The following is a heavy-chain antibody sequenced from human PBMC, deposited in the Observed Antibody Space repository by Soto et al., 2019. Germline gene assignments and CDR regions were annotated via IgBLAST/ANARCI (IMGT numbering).Heavy chain of an antibody. J-gene: IGHJ4*02. V-gene: IGHV3-23*01. D-gene: IGHD6-13*01. CDR1: GFTFSSYA. Sequence: GGSLRLSCAASGFTFSSYAMSWVRQAPGKGLEWVSAIGGSGGSTYCADSVKGRFTISRDNSKNTLYLQMNSLRAEDTAVYYCAKVHPIAAAGTAAFDYWGQGTLVTVSS. CDR2: IGGSGGST. CDR3: AKVHPIAAAGTAAFDY.